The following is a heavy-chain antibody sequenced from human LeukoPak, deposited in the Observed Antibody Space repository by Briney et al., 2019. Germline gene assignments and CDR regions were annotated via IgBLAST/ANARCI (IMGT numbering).Heavy chain of an antibody. CDR2: IYYSGST. D-gene: IGHD3-22*01. J-gene: IGHJ6*03. CDR1: GGSISSSSYY. V-gene: IGHV4-39*01. CDR3: AGHRLHYYDSSGYYYRSSGYYYMDV. Sequence: SETLSLTCTVSGGSISSSSYYWGWIRQPPGKGLEWIGSIYYSGSTYYNPSLKSRVTISVDTSKNQFSLKLSSVTAADTAVYYCAGHRLHYYDSSGYYYRSSGYYYMDVWGKGTTVTVSS.